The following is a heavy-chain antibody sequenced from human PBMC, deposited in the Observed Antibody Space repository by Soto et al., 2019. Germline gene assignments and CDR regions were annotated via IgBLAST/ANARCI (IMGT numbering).Heavy chain of an antibody. D-gene: IGHD3-10*01. J-gene: IGHJ5*02. V-gene: IGHV3-23*01. CDR3: ANGVGLWFGKKYNNWFDP. Sequence: GGSLRLSCAASGFTFSSYAMSWVRQAPGKGLEWVSAISGSGGSTYYADSVKGRFTISRDNSKNTLYLQMNSLRAEDTAVYYCANGVGLWFGKKYNNWFDPWGQGTLVTVSS. CDR1: GFTFSSYA. CDR2: ISGSGGST.